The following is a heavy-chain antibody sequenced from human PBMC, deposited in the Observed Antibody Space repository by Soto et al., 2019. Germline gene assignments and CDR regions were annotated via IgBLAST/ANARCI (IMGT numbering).Heavy chain of an antibody. CDR2: ISIGSTTI. V-gene: IGHV3-48*01. CDR3: AKDVLTSPRAFDI. D-gene: IGHD3-16*01. J-gene: IGHJ3*02. CDR1: GFTFRSYS. Sequence: GGSQRLSYSGSGFTFRSYSMNWVRQAPGKGLEWVSYISIGSTTIFYADSVKGRFTISRDNSKNRLYLQMNILRAEDTAVYYCAKDVLTSPRAFDIWGQGTMVTVSS.